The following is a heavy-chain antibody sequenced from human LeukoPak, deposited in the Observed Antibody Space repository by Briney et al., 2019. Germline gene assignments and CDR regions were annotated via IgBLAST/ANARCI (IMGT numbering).Heavy chain of an antibody. V-gene: IGHV3-23*01. CDR3: ARNGGWYGVS. D-gene: IGHD6-19*01. J-gene: IGHJ4*02. CDR2: VDYSGCDT. CDR1: GFTLRIYC. Sequence: GRSLGLSCAVSGFTLRIYCMSGVRQASGRARVGVSGVDYSGCDTHYADCVVGRFTISRDNSKNTLYLQLSSLSADESAVDYGARNGGWYGVSWGQGTLVTVSS.